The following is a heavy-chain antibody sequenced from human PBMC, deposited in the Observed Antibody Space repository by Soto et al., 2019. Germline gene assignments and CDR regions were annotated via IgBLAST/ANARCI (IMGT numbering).Heavy chain of an antibody. D-gene: IGHD2-15*01. J-gene: IGHJ4*02. CDR1: GGSISSYY. V-gene: IGHV4-59*01. CDR3: AEGWNFDY. CDR2: IYYTGTT. Sequence: QVQLQESGPGLVKPSETLSLTCTVSGGSISSYYWNWIRQSPGKGLEWIGYIYYTGTTNYNPSLRSRATISVDTSKNQFSLKLNSVTAADTAVYYCAEGWNFDYWGQGTLVTVSS.